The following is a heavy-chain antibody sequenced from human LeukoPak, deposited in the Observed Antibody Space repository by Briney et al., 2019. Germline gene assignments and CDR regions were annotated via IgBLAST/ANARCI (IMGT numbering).Heavy chain of an antibody. CDR3: AKSDYYDESGHPSSFEY. D-gene: IGHD3-16*01. V-gene: IGHV3-23*01. Sequence: GGSLRLSCAASGFPFSSYAMSWVRQPPGKGLEWVSGVSGSGDTTYYADSVKDRFTISRDNSKNTLYLQMDSLRAEDAAVYYCAKSDYYDESGHPSSFEYWGQGTLVTVSS. CDR2: VSGSGDTT. J-gene: IGHJ4*02. CDR1: GFPFSSYA.